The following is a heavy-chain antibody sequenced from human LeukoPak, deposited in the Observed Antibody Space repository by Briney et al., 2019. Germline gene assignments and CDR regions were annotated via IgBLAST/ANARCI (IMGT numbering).Heavy chain of an antibody. D-gene: IGHD3-3*01. CDR1: GYTFTSYD. CDR3: ARALRFLEWLGEGYYYMDV. CDR2: MNPNSGNT. V-gene: IGHV1-8*01. Sequence: ASVKVSCKASGYTFTSYDINWVRRATGQGLEWMGWMNPNSGNTGYAQKFQGRVTITTDESTSTAYMELSSLRSEDTAVYYCARALRFLEWLGEGYYYMDVWGKGTTVTVSS. J-gene: IGHJ6*03.